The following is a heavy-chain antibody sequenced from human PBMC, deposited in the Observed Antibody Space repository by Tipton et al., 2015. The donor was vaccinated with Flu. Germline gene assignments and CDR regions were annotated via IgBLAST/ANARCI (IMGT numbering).Heavy chain of an antibody. Sequence: SLRLSCAASRFTFSTYSMHWVRQAPVKGLEWVAVISYAATSKHFADSVKGRFTISRDNSKNTLYLQMDSLRVEDTAVYHCVREGDGDYFDYWGQGTLVTVSS. CDR3: VREGDGDYFDY. CDR2: ISYAATSK. V-gene: IGHV3-30-3*01. D-gene: IGHD3-16*01. J-gene: IGHJ4*02. CDR1: RFTFSTYS.